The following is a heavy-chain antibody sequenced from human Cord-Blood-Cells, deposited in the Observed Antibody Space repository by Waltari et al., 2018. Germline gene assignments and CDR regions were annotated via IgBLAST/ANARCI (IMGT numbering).Heavy chain of an antibody. CDR1: VLTFIRYW. CDR2: IKQDGSEK. D-gene: IGHD3-16*01. V-gene: IGHV3-7*01. Sequence: EVQLVVSGGGLVPPGGSLRLSCAASVLTFIRYWLSWFRQAPGKGLEWVANIKQDGSEKYYVDSVKGRFTISRDNAKNSLYLQMNSLRAEDTAVYYCARLGIGDAFDIWGQGTMVTVSS. J-gene: IGHJ3*02. CDR3: ARLGIGDAFDI.